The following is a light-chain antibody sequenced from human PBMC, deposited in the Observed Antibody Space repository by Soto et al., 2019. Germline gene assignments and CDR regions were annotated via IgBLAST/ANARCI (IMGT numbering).Light chain of an antibody. V-gene: IGLV4-69*01. CDR2: LNTDGSH. Sequence: QSVLTQSPSASASLGASVNLTCTLSSGHTSYAIAWHQQQPERGPRFLMRLNTDGSHTKGDGIPDRFSGSSSGADRYLTISRLQSEDEADYYCQSWGTGFQVSGGGTKLTVL. J-gene: IGLJ3*02. CDR1: SGHTSYA. CDR3: QSWGTGFQV.